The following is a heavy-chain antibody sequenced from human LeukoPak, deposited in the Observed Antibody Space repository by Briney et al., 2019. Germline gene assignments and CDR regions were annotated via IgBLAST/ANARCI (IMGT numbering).Heavy chain of an antibody. CDR3: ARQVATKGEWAFDI. V-gene: IGHV4-38-2*02. CDR2: FYQSGHT. J-gene: IGHJ3*02. D-gene: IGHD5-12*01. Sequence: PSETLSLTCSVSDYSINSGYYWGWIRQPPGKGLEWIASFYQSGHTYYNPSLKSRVTISVDTSKSQFSLELNSVIAADTAVYYCARQVATKGEWAFDIWGQGTLVTVSS. CDR1: DYSINSGYY.